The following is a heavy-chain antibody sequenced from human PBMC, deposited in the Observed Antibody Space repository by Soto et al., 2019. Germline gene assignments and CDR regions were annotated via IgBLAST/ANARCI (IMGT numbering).Heavy chain of an antibody. V-gene: IGHV4-39*01. CDR3: ARRALGYSSSYYFGY. CDR1: GVSIISTSYC. Sequence: PSETLSLTCNVSGVSIISTSYCWGWIRQPPGKELEWIGNIYYSGSSYYSPSLKSRVTISVDTSKNQFSLKLSSVTAADTAIYYCARRALGYSSSYYFGYWGQGTLVTVSS. D-gene: IGHD6-13*01. CDR2: IYYSGSS. J-gene: IGHJ4*02.